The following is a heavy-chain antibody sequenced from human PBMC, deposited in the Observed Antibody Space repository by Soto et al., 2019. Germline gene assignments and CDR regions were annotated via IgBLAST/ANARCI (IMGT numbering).Heavy chain of an antibody. Sequence: QVQLVQSGAEVKKPGSSVKVSCKASGGTFSTSAISWVRQAPGQGLEWVGGIMPVFPTPDYAQNFQGRVTXTXAXXRTTAYLELTSLRADDTAMYYCARDKARLQLGGNYYYILAVWGQGTAITVSS. CDR3: ARDKARLQLGGNYYYILAV. D-gene: IGHD1-1*01. CDR2: IMPVFPTP. J-gene: IGHJ6*02. CDR1: GGTFSTSA. V-gene: IGHV1-69*05.